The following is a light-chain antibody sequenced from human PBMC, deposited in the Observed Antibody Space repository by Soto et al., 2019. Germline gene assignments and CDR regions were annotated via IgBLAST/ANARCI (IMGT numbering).Light chain of an antibody. CDR1: QSVSSSY. J-gene: IGKJ4*01. V-gene: IGKV3-20*01. CDR2: GAS. Sequence: EIVLTQSPGTLSLSPGERATLSCRASQSVSSSYLAWYQQKPGQAPRLLIYGASSRATGIPDRFSGSGSGTDFTLTISRLAPEDFAVYYCQQEGSSPVFGGGTKVEIK. CDR3: QQEGSSPV.